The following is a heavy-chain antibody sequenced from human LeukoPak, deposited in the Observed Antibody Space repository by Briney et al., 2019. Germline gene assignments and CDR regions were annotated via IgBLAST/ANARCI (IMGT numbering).Heavy chain of an antibody. D-gene: IGHD1-26*01. CDR2: INPNSGGT. J-gene: IGHJ6*03. V-gene: IGHV1-2*02. CDR1: GYTFADYY. Sequence: ASAKVSCKASGYTFADYYMQWVRQAPGQGLEWMGWINPNSGGTNYAQKFQGRVTMTRDTSISTAYMELSSLRSDDSAVYYCARGVSGAYYYYYMDVWGKGTTVTVSS. CDR3: ARGVSGAYYYYYMDV.